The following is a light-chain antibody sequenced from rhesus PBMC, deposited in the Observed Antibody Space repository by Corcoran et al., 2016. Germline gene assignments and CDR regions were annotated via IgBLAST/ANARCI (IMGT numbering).Light chain of an antibody. CDR2: KAS. CDR1: QSMSSW. Sequence: DIQMTQSPSSLSAAVGDTVTITCRASQSMSSWLAWYQQKPGKAPKLLSYKASSLQSGVPSRVSGSGSGTDFTLPVSSLQSEDFGTYYGQRSSGSPPTFSRGAKVEIK. CDR3: QRSSGSPPT. J-gene: IGKJ1*01. V-gene: IGKV1-22*01.